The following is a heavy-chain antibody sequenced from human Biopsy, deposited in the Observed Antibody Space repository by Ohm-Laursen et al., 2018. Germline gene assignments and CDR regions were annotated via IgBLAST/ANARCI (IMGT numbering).Heavy chain of an antibody. Sequence: SQTLSLTCSVSGASVKTSGYFWAWIRQRPGKGLEWIGYISYNERTHYNPSLTSRLAISFDTSNNRISLQLRSVSVADTAVYYCVREPKTGTAEAWYFDLWGRGSSVTV. D-gene: IGHD3-9*01. CDR2: ISYNERT. CDR1: GASVKTSGYF. CDR3: VREPKTGTAEAWYFDL. J-gene: IGHJ2*01. V-gene: IGHV4-31*03.